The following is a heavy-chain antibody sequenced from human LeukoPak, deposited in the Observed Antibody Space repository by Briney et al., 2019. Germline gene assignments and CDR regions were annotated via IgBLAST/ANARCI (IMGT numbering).Heavy chain of an antibody. V-gene: IGHV3-7*03. J-gene: IGHJ6*03. CDR1: GFTFRRYW. D-gene: IGHD3-10*01. CDR3: XXXXYMVRGVIRVDYYYYMDV. CDR2: IKQDGSEI. Sequence: GSLXLSCAASGFTFRRYWMDWVRQAPGKGLEWVANIKQDGSEIYYGDSVKGRFTISRDKTKNSLFLHMSRLREDDRAVYYXXXXXYMVRGVIRVDYYYYMDVWGKGTTVTVSS.